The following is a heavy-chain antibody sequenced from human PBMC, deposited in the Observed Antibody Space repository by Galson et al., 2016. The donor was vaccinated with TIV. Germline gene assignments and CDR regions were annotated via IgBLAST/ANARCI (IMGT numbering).Heavy chain of an antibody. J-gene: IGHJ6*02. V-gene: IGHV1-2*02. CDR2: INPYSADT. D-gene: IGHD5-18*01. CDR1: GYIFNNYY. Sequence: SVKVSCKASGYIFNNYYIHWVRQAPGQGLEWMGWINPYSADTNYAQSFQGRVSMTSDTSINTAYMELSRLRPDDTAIFFCARGFNYGFDFYYGMDVWGQGTTVTVSS. CDR3: ARGFNYGFDFYYGMDV.